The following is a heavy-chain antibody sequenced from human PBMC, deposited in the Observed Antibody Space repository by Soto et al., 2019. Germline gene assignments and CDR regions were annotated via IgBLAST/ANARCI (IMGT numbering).Heavy chain of an antibody. CDR2: IYHSGST. CDR1: GGSISSGGYS. D-gene: IGHD2-2*01. J-gene: IGHJ5*02. V-gene: IGHV4-30-2*01. Sequence: SETLSLTCDVSGGSISSGGYSWSWIRQPPGKGLEWIGYIYHSGSTYYNPSLKSRVTISVDRSKNQFSLKLSSVTAADTAVYYCARGRYCSSTGCYRGWFGPWLDVTLVTGS. CDR3: ARGRYCSSTGCYRGWFGP.